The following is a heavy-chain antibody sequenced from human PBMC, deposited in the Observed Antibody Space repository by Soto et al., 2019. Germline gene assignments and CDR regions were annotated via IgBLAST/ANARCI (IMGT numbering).Heavy chain of an antibody. D-gene: IGHD3-16*01. CDR2: ISDSGNT. CDR3: QGGDF. Sequence: SETLSLTCAVSGGSFGGYFWSWIRQSPAKGLEWIGEISDSGNTYYNPSFQSRLSLSAGTSTSQISLRLSPVTAADPAVCYYQGGDFWGRGTRVSISS. J-gene: IGHJ4*02. V-gene: IGHV4-34*01. CDR1: GGSFGGYF.